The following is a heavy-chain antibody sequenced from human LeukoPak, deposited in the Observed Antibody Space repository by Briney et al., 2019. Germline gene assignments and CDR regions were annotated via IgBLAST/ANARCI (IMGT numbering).Heavy chain of an antibody. Sequence: GGSLRLSCAASGLTFSSYAMSWVRQAPGKGLEWVSAISGSGGSTYYADSVKGRFTISRDNSKNTLYLQMNSLRAEDTAVYYCAKDPYSSSWYTHFDYWGQGTLVTVSS. CDR2: ISGSGGST. J-gene: IGHJ4*02. V-gene: IGHV3-23*01. CDR3: AKDPYSSSWYTHFDY. D-gene: IGHD6-13*01. CDR1: GLTFSSYA.